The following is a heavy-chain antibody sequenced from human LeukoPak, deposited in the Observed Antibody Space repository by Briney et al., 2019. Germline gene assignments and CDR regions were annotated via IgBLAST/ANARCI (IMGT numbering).Heavy chain of an antibody. CDR1: GFTFSSYG. J-gene: IGHJ6*02. V-gene: IGHV3-33*01. Sequence: QPGGSLRLSCAASGFTFSSYGMHWVRQAPGKGLEWVAVIWYDGSNKYYADSVKGRFTISRDNSKNTLYLQMNSLRAEDTAVYYCARFRGGSSYYYYYGMDVWGQGTLVTVSS. CDR2: IWYDGSNK. CDR3: ARFRGGSSYYYYYGMDV. D-gene: IGHD6-13*01.